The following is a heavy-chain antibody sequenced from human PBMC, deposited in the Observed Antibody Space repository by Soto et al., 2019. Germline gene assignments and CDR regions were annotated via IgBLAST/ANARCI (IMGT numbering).Heavy chain of an antibody. D-gene: IGHD2-15*01. Sequence: SETLSLTCAVYGGSFSGYYWSWIRQPPGKGLEWIGEINHSGSTNYNPSLKSRVTISVDTSKNQFSLKLSSVTAADTAVYYCARRFGSRRYCSGGSCYSGKLSDYYYMDVWGKGTTVTVSS. CDR3: ARRFGSRRYCSGGSCYSGKLSDYYYMDV. V-gene: IGHV4-34*01. J-gene: IGHJ6*03. CDR2: INHSGST. CDR1: GGSFSGYY.